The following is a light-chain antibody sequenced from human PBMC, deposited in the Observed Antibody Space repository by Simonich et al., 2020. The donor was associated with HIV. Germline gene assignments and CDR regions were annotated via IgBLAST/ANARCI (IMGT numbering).Light chain of an antibody. V-gene: IGKV1-39*01. Sequence: DIQMTQSPSSLSASVGDRVTITCRASQSISSYLNWYQQKPGKAPKLLIYAASSLKSGVPSRFSGSGSGTDFTLTISSLQPEDFATYYCQQFNSYPVTFGPGTKVDIK. J-gene: IGKJ3*01. CDR2: AAS. CDR3: QQFNSYPVT. CDR1: QSISSY.